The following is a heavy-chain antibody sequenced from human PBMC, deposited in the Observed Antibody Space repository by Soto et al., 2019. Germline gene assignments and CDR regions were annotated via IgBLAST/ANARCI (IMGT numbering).Heavy chain of an antibody. CDR3: GSSASPDDY. CDR1: GFIFNSYS. CDR2: INSGSTSV. Sequence: GGSLRLSCVASGFIFNSYSMNWVRQAPGKGLEWISYINSGSTSVFYADSVKGRFTISRDNAKNSLYLQMNSLRAEDTAVYYCGSSASPDDYWGQGTLVTVSS. D-gene: IGHD3-22*01. J-gene: IGHJ4*02. V-gene: IGHV3-48*01.